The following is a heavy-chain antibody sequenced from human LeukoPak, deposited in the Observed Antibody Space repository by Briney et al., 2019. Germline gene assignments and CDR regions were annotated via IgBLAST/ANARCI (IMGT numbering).Heavy chain of an antibody. CDR1: GSTFSDYY. J-gene: IGHJ4*02. CDR3: ARDRHHYYDSSGYSPFDY. Sequence: GGSLRLSCAASGSTFSDYYMSWIRQAPGKGLEWVSYISSSGSTIYYADSVKGRFTISRDNAKNSLYLQMNSLRAEDTAVYYCARDRHHYYDSSGYSPFDYWGQGTLVTVSS. V-gene: IGHV3-11*01. D-gene: IGHD3-22*01. CDR2: ISSSGSTI.